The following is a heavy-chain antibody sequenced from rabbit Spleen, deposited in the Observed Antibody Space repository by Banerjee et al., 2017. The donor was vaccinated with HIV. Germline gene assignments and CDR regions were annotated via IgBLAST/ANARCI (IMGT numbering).Heavy chain of an antibody. CDR2: IYGDSGGST. CDR3: ARDLVGVIGWNFYL. J-gene: IGHJ4*01. V-gene: IGHV1S40*01. CDR1: GFSFSSSYY. D-gene: IGHD1-1*01. Sequence: QSLEESGGGLVQPEGSLTLTCTASGFSFSSSYYMCWVRQAPGKGLESIACIYGDSGGSTWSASWATGRFTISKPSSTTVTLHMTSLTAADRAAYFCARDLVGVIGWNFYLWGPGTLVTVS.